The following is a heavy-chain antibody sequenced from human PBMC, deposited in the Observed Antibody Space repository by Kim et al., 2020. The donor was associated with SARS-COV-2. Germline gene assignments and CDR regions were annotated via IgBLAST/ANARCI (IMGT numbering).Heavy chain of an antibody. Sequence: SETLSLTCTVSGDSINTYYWTWIRQPPGKGLEWIGYIYSSGSTNYNPSLKSRVTISLDTSKNQFYLKLNSVTAADTAVYYCATSMPGRNIVVITALDSWGQGTLVTVSS. CDR2: IYSSGST. J-gene: IGHJ4*02. V-gene: IGHV4-59*01. CDR1: GDSINTYY. D-gene: IGHD2-21*02. CDR3: ATSMPGRNIVVITALDS.